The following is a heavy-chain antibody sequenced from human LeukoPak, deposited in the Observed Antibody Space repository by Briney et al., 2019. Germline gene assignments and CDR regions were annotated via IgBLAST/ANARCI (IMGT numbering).Heavy chain of an antibody. J-gene: IGHJ4*02. CDR3: AKDWAGSDRRYYFDY. CDR2: IVVGSGNT. Sequence: GASVKVSCKASGFTFTSSAMQWVRQARGQRLEWIGWIVVGSGNTNYAQKFQERVTITRDTSATTAYMVLSSLRAEDSAVYYCAKDWAGSDRRYYFDYWGQGTLVTVSS. V-gene: IGHV1-58*02. CDR1: GFTFTSSA. D-gene: IGHD3-22*01.